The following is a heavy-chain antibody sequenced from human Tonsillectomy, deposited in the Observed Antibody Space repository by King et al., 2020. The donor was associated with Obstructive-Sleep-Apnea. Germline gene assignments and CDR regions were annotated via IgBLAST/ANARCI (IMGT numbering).Heavy chain of an antibody. J-gene: IGHJ4*02. CDR2: ISGSGGTT. V-gene: IGHV3-23*04. CDR3: ARSMITYGGIIPPFGY. CDR1: GFTFRSYA. D-gene: IGHD3-16*01. Sequence: VQLVESGGGLVQPGGSLRLSCAASGFTFRSYAMSWVRQAPGKGLEWVAGISGSGGTTYYADSVKGRFTISRDKSRNTLSLQMNSLRAEDTAVYYCARSMITYGGIIPPFGYWGQGTLVTVSS.